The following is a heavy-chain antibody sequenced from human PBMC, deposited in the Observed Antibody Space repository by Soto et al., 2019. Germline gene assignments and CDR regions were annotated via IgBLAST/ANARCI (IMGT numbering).Heavy chain of an antibody. CDR2: INPNSGGT. D-gene: IGHD6-13*01. CDR1: GYTFTGYY. CDR3: ARRSSWDEAYYGMDV. V-gene: IGHV1-2*04. Sequence: ASVKVSCKGSGYTFTGYYMHWVRQAPGQGLEWMGWINPNSGGTNYAQKFQGWVTMTRDTSISTAYMELSRLRSDDTAVYYCARRSSWDEAYYGMDVWGQGTTVTVSS. J-gene: IGHJ6*02.